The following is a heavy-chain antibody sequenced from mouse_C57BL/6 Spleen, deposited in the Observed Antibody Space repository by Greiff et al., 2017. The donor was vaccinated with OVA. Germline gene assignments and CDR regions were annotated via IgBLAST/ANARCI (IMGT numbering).Heavy chain of an antibody. J-gene: IGHJ4*01. CDR1: GYTFTSYW. CDR2: IYPGSGST. V-gene: IGHV1-55*01. CDR3: ASFYYSNAMDY. Sequence: VQLQQPGAELVKPGASVKMSCKASGYTFTSYWITWVKQRLGQGLEWIGDIYPGSGSTNYNEKFKSKATLTVDTSSSTAYMQLSSLTSEDSAVYYCASFYYSNAMDYWGQGTSVTVSS. D-gene: IGHD2-5*01.